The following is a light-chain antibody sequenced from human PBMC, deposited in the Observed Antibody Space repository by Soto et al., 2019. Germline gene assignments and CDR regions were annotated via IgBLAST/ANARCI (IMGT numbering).Light chain of an antibody. J-gene: IGKJ1*01. CDR3: QQYDSAPTLT. Sequence: EIVLTQSPGTLSLYPGERATLSCRASQIVRSSYLTWYKQKPGQAPRLLIYGASRRATGIPDRFSGSGSGTDFTLTISRLDPEDFAVYYCQQYDSAPTLTFGQGTKVEIK. CDR1: QIVRSSY. CDR2: GAS. V-gene: IGKV3-20*01.